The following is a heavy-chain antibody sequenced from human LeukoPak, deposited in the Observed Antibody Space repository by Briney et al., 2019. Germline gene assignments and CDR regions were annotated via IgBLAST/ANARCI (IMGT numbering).Heavy chain of an antibody. CDR3: ARGSIVTTDGYYYFDY. D-gene: IGHD5-24*01. Sequence: PGGSLRLSCKVSVFTMTNYWMSWVRQAPGKGLEWVANIKQDGSETHYVDSVKGRFTISRDNAKNSLYLQMNSLRAEDTAVYYCARGSIVTTDGYYYFDYWGQGTLVTVSS. CDR2: IKQDGSET. J-gene: IGHJ4*02. V-gene: IGHV3-7*02. CDR1: VFTMTNYW.